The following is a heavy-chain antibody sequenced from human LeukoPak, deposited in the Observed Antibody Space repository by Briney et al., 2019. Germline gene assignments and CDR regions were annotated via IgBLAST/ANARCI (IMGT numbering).Heavy chain of an antibody. Sequence: GASVKVSCKASGYTFTGYYMHWVRQAPGQGLEWMGWINPNSGGTHYAQKFQGWVTMTRDTSISTAYMELSRLRSDDTAVYYCARGGSGSYWTFDYWGQGTLVTVSS. V-gene: IGHV1-2*04. CDR2: INPNSGGT. D-gene: IGHD3-10*01. CDR1: GYTFTGYY. J-gene: IGHJ4*02. CDR3: ARGGSGSYWTFDY.